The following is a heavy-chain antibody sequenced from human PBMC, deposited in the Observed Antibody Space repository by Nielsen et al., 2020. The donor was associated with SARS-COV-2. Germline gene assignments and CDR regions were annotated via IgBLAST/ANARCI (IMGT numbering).Heavy chain of an antibody. CDR2: ISGRGGST. D-gene: IGHD6-13*01. Sequence: GESLKISCAGSGFSFSTYAMNWVRQAPGKGLEWVAVISGRGGSTYYTDSVKGRFTISRDNYKDTLYLQMNSLRAEDTALYYCVKGLPGYASSWYDYWGQGTQITVYS. V-gene: IGHV3-23*01. CDR1: GFSFSTYA. J-gene: IGHJ4*02. CDR3: VKGLPGYASSWYDY.